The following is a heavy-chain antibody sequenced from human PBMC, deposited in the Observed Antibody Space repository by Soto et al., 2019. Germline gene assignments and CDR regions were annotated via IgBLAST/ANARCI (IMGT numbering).Heavy chain of an antibody. CDR2: ISYDGSNK. CDR3: AKDQGVGARPLYYFDY. Sequence: GGSLRLSCAASGFTFSSYGMHWVRQAPGKGLEWVAVISYDGSNKYYADSVKGRFTISRDNSKNTLYLQMNSLRAEDTAVYYCAKDQGVGARPLYYFDYWGQGTLVTVSS. V-gene: IGHV3-30*18. CDR1: GFTFSSYG. D-gene: IGHD1-26*01. J-gene: IGHJ4*02.